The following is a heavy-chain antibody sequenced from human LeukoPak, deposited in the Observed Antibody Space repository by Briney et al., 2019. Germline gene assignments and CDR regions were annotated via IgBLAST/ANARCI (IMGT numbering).Heavy chain of an antibody. D-gene: IGHD6-13*01. J-gene: IGHJ6*03. CDR3: AKNKGQLVPNYCMNV. V-gene: IGHV3-23*01. CDR2: LSSSGVRT. CDR1: GFTSSSFA. Sequence: GGSLRLSCTASGFTSSSFAMSWVRQAPGKGLELVSTLSSSGVRTYYADSVKGRFTISRDNSLNTVFLQMNSLRGEDTAIYYCAKNKGQLVPNYCMNVWGKGTTVTVSS.